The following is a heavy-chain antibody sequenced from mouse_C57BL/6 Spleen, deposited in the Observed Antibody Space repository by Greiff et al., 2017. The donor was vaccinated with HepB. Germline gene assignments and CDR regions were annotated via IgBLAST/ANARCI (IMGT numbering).Heavy chain of an antibody. J-gene: IGHJ3*01. D-gene: IGHD1-1*01. CDR3: ARSGDYGSSLAY. CDR1: GYAFSSSW. V-gene: IGHV1-82*01. Sequence: VQLQQSGPELVKPGASVKISCKASGYAFSSSWMNWVKQRPGKGLEWIGRIYPGDGDTNYNGKFKGKATLTADKSSSTAYMQLSSLTSEDSAVYFCARSGDYGSSLAYWGQGTLVTVSA. CDR2: IYPGDGDT.